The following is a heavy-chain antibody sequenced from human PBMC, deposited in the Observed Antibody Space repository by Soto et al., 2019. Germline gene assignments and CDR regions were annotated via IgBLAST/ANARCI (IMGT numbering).Heavy chain of an antibody. Sequence: KVSCKASGYTFTSYAMHWVRQMPGKGLEWMGRIDPSDSYTNYSPSFQGHVTISADKSISTAYLQWSSLKASDTAMYYCARGFVVVPAAMGYYGMDVWGQGTTVTVSS. CDR3: ARGFVVVPAAMGYYGMDV. CDR2: IDPSDSYT. D-gene: IGHD2-2*01. J-gene: IGHJ6*02. CDR1: GYTFTSYA. V-gene: IGHV5-10-1*01.